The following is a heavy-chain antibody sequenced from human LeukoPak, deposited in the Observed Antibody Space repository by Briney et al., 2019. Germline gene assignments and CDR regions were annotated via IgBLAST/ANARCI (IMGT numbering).Heavy chain of an antibody. Sequence: SETLSLTCTVSGGSMSRYYWSWIRQPPGKGLEWIGYIYNSGSSNYNPSLMSRVTISVETSKNQFSLKLSSVTAADTAVYYCARHYYGSGSWNWFDPWGQGTLVTVSS. V-gene: IGHV4-59*08. CDR1: GGSMSRYY. D-gene: IGHD3-10*01. CDR3: ARHYYGSGSWNWFDP. J-gene: IGHJ5*02. CDR2: IYNSGSS.